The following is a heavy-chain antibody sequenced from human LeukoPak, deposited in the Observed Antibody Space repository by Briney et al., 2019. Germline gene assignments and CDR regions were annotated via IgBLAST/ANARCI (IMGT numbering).Heavy chain of an antibody. J-gene: IGHJ4*02. V-gene: IGHV3-74*01. CDR2: ISGDGSSA. Sequence: GGSLRLSCAVSGFTFSSYWMHWVRQAPGKGLVWVSRISGDGSSADYADFVKGRFTISRDNAKNTLCLQMNSLRAEDTALYYCLTGLVGTANYWGQGVLVTVSS. D-gene: IGHD1-26*01. CDR3: LTGLVGTANY. CDR1: GFTFSSYW.